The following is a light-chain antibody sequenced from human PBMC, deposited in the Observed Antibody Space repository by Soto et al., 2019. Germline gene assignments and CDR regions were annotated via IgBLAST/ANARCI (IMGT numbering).Light chain of an antibody. CDR3: QQYSSSPRT. Sequence: EIVTTQSPATLSVYPGERATLSCRASQTVGSNYLAWYQQKPGQAPRVLIHGASSRATGIPDRFNGSGSGTDFTFTISRLEPEDFAVYYCQQYSSSPRTFGQGTKVDIK. V-gene: IGKV3-20*01. CDR1: QTVGSNY. CDR2: GAS. J-gene: IGKJ1*01.